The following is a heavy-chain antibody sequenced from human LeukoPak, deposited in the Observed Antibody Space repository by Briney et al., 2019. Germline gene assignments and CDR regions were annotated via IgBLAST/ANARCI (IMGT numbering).Heavy chain of an antibody. D-gene: IGHD6-6*01. V-gene: IGHV3-23*01. CDR3: ATTSIAAREYYFDY. J-gene: IGHJ4*02. CDR2: ISGSGGST. CDR1: GFTFSSYA. Sequence: GGSLRLSCEASGFTFSSYAMSWVRQAPGKGLEWVSAISGSGGSTYYAGAVKGRFTISRDNSKNTLYLQMNSLRAEDTAVYYCATTSIAAREYYFDYWGQGTLVTVSS.